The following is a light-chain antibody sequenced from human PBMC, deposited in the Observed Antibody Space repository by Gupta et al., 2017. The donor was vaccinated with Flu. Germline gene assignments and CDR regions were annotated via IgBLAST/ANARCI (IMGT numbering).Light chain of an antibody. CDR3: QQYRSYPWT. J-gene: IGKJ1*01. V-gene: IGKV1-5*03. CDR1: QSSDSW. Sequence: GDRVTITCRASQSSDSWLAWYQQKPGKAPNLLIYKASNLESGVPSRFSGSGSGTEFTLTISSLQPDDFATYYCQQYRSYPWTFGQGTTVEIQ. CDR2: KAS.